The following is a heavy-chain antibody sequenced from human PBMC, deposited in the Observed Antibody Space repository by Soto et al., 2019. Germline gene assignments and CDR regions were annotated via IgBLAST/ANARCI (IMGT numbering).Heavy chain of an antibody. D-gene: IGHD1-26*01. Sequence: PSETLSLTCGVNADSFSNYYWIWIRQPPGKGLEWIGEIDHSGNTNYSPSLKSRVTMSVDTSKNQFSLRLTSVTAADTAVYYCVGGRGRLVGFDYWGQGTVVTVSS. CDR2: IDHSGNT. V-gene: IGHV4-34*01. CDR1: ADSFSNYY. J-gene: IGHJ4*02. CDR3: VGGRGRLVGFDY.